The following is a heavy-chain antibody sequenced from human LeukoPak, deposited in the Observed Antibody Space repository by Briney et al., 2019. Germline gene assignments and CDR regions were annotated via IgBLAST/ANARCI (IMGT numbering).Heavy chain of an antibody. CDR2: ISAYNHNT. CDR3: ARFGLGKHIEVAGIPFDI. CDR1: GYTFTGYG. D-gene: IGHD6-19*01. V-gene: IGHV1-18*01. Sequence: ASVKVSCKASGYTFTGYGISWVRQAPGQGLEWMGWISAYNHNTNSAQNLQGRVTMTTDTSTSTAYMELRSLRSDDTAVYYCARFGLGKHIEVAGIPFDIWGQGTMVTVSS. J-gene: IGHJ3*02.